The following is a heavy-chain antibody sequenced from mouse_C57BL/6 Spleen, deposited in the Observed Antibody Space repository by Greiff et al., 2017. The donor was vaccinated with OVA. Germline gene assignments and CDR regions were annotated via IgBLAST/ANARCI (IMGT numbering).Heavy chain of an antibody. J-gene: IGHJ3*01. CDR3: ARPYGCSSPWFAY. CDR1: GYSITSGYY. V-gene: IGHV3-6*01. D-gene: IGHD1-1*01. CDR2: ISYDGSN. Sequence: EVQRVESGPGLVKPSQSLSLTCSVTGYSITSGYYWNWIRQFPGNKLEWMGYISYDGSNNYNPSLKNRISITSDTSKNQFFLKLNSVTTEDTATYYCARPYGCSSPWFAYWGQGTLVTVSA.